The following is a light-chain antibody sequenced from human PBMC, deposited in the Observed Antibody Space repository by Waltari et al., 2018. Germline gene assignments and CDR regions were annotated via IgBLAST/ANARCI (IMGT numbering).Light chain of an antibody. CDR2: RAS. V-gene: IGKV3-15*01. CDR1: QSIGSS. Sequence: ETVVTQSPATLSVSPGERATLSCTTSQSIGSSLAWYQQKPGQAPRLLIYRASTRATGIPARFSGSGSETEFTLTISSLQSEDFAVHYCQQYNNWPPGTFGQGTKVEI. J-gene: IGKJ1*01. CDR3: QQYNNWPPGT.